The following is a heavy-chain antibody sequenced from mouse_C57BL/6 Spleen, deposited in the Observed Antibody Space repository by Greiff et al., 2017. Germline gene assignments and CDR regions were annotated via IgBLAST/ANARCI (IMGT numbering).Heavy chain of an antibody. Sequence: EVMLVESGAELVRPGASVKLSCTASGFNIKDDYMHWVKQRPEQGLEWIGWIDPENGDTEYASKFQDKATITADTSSNTAYLQLSSLTSEDTAVYYCTRSGYWGQGTTLTVSS. D-gene: IGHD3-1*01. CDR3: TRSGY. CDR2: IDPENGDT. J-gene: IGHJ2*01. CDR1: GFNIKDDY. V-gene: IGHV14-4*01.